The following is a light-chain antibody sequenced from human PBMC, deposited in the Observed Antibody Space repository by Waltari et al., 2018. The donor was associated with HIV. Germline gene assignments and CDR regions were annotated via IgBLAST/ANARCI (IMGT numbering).Light chain of an antibody. J-gene: IGLJ3*02. CDR3: QSYDTSLGGWV. V-gene: IGLV1-40*01. CDR2: RNV. CDR1: RTNIGAGYD. Sequence: QSVLTQPPSVSGAPGQRVTISCTGSRTNIGAGYDVHWYQQLPGTAPKLLIFRNVNLPPGVPDRFSGSKSGTSASLAITGLQAEDEADFYCQSYDTSLGGWVFGGGTKLTVL.